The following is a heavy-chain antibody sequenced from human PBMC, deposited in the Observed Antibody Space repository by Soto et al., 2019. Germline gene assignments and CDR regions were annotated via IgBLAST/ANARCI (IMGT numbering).Heavy chain of an antibody. CDR3: AREARGGYSGIFGY. V-gene: IGHV4-4*07. D-gene: IGHD5-12*01. CDR2: MHSDGST. J-gene: IGHJ4*02. CDR1: AGSISTYS. Sequence: PSETLSLTXTVSAGSISTYSWSLIRQPAGQGLEWIGRMHSDGSTTYNPSLKSRVTMSVDTSRSQFSLRLNSVTAADTAVYYCAREARGGYSGIFGYWGQGTLVTVSS.